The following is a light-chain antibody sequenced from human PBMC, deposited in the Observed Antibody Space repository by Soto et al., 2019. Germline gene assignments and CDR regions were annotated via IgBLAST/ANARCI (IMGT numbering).Light chain of an antibody. CDR2: RNN. CDR3: AAWDDSLSGVV. J-gene: IGLJ2*01. CDR1: SSKIGSNY. V-gene: IGLV1-47*01. Sequence: QSVLTQPPSASGTHGRRVTISCSGSSSKIGSNYVYWYQQLPGTAPKLLIYRNNQRPSGVPDRFSGSKSGTSASLAISGLRSEDEADYYCAAWDDSLSGVVFGGGTNLTVL.